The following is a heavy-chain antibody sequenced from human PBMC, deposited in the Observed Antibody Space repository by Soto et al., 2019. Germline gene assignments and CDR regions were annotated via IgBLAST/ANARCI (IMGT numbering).Heavy chain of an antibody. CDR3: VTSIPSSKCSRFDS. CDR1: GFSFSDHY. J-gene: IGHJ4*02. Sequence: PGGSLRLSCAASGFSFSDHYMDWVRQAPGKGLEWVGRTRNKAYSFTTEYAPALKGRFTISRDDSEDSLYLQMNSLKTEDTALYYCVTSIPSSKCSRFDSWGQGTLVTVSS. V-gene: IGHV3-72*01. D-gene: IGHD6-13*01. CDR2: TRNKAYSFTT.